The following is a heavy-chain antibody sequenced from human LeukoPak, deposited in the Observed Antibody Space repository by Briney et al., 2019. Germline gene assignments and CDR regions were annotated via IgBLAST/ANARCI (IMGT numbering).Heavy chain of an antibody. CDR1: GFTFSSYG. D-gene: IGHD1-26*01. J-gene: IGHJ3*02. CDR3: ARDPTSSWETAFDI. Sequence: PGGSLRLSCAASGFTFSSYGMHWVRQAPGKGLEWVAFIRYDGSNKYYADSVKGRFTISRDNSKNTLYLHVNSLRPEDTAVYYCARDPTSSWETAFDIWAQGTMVTVSS. V-gene: IGHV3-30*02. CDR2: IRYDGSNK.